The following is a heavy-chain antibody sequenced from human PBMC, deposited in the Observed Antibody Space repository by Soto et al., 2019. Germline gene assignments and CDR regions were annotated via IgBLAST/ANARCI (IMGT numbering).Heavy chain of an antibody. Sequence: QVQLVQSGAEVKKPGASVKVSCKASGYTFTSYAMHWVRQAPGQRLEWMGWINAGNGITKYSQKFQGRVTITRDTSASTAYMELSSLRPEDTAVYYCARDPWPAGYDPYYFDYWGQGTLVTVSS. CDR3: ARDPWPAGYDPYYFDY. V-gene: IGHV1-3*01. CDR1: GYTFTSYA. D-gene: IGHD5-12*01. J-gene: IGHJ4*02. CDR2: INAGNGIT.